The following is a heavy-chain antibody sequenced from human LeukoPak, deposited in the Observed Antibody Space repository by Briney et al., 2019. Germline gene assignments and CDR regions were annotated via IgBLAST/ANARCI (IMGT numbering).Heavy chain of an antibody. CDR1: GFTFSSYG. V-gene: IGHV3-30*18. Sequence: PGGSLRLSCAASGFTFSSYGMHWVRQAPGKGLEWVAVISYDGCNKYYADSVKGRFTISRDNSKNTLYLQMNSLRAEDTAVYYCAKESLYGSGSYLDYWGQGTLVTVSS. J-gene: IGHJ4*02. D-gene: IGHD3-10*01. CDR3: AKESLYGSGSYLDY. CDR2: ISYDGCNK.